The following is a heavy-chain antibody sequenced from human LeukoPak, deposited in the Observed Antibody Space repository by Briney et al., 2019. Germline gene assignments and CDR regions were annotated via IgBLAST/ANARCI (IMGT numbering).Heavy chain of an antibody. CDR3: ARADVLRYFDP. V-gene: IGHV4-39*07. D-gene: IGHD3-9*01. Sequence: PSETLSLTCTVSGGSISSSSYYWGWIRQPPGKGLEWIGSIYYSGSTYYNPSLKSRVTISVDTSKNQFSLKLSSVTAADTAVYYCARADVLRYFDPWGQGTLVTVSS. CDR2: IYYSGST. J-gene: IGHJ5*02. CDR1: GGSISSSSYY.